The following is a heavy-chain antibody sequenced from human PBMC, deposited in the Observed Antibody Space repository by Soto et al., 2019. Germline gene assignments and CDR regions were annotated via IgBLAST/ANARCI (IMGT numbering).Heavy chain of an antibody. CDR2: IYYSGST. J-gene: IGHJ3*02. Sequence: SETLSVTCTVSGGSISSGYWSWIRQPPGKGLEWIGYIYYSGSTNYNPSLKSRVTISVDTSKNQFSLKLSSVTAADTAVYYCARLYGRDAFDIWGQGTMVT. CDR3: ARLYGRDAFDI. CDR1: GGSISSGY. D-gene: IGHD3-16*02. V-gene: IGHV4-59*08.